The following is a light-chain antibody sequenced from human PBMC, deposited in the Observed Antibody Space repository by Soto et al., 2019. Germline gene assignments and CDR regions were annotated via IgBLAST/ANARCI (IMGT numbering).Light chain of an antibody. Sequence: QSVLTQPPSVSGSPGQSVAISCTGSSSDVGSYDRVSWYQQPPGTAPKLMIYDVTNRPSGVPDRFSGSKSGNTASLTISGLQAEDEADYYCSSFTGSSTDVFGTGTKLTVL. CDR3: SSFTGSSTDV. CDR1: SSDVGSYDR. CDR2: DVT. V-gene: IGLV2-18*02. J-gene: IGLJ1*01.